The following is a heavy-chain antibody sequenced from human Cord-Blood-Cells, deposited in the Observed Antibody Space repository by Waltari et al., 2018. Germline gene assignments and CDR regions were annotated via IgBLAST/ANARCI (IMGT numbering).Heavy chain of an antibody. CDR3: ARDYYGSGSYFDY. CDR1: GFPFSSQA. Sequence: QVQLVESGGGVVQPGRSLRLSCAASGFPFSSQAMHWVRQAPGKGLEWVAVISYDGSNKYYADSVKGRFTISRDNSKNTLYLQMNSLRAEDTAVYYCARDYYGSGSYFDYWGQGTLVTVSS. J-gene: IGHJ4*02. CDR2: ISYDGSNK. V-gene: IGHV3-30*04. D-gene: IGHD3-10*01.